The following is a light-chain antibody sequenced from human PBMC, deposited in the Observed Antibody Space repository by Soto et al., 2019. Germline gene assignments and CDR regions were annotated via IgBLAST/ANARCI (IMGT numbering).Light chain of an antibody. V-gene: IGLV1-51*01. CDR3: GTWDSSLIVVV. CDR2: DNN. CDR1: SSNIGNNY. J-gene: IGLJ3*02. Sequence: QSVLTQPPSVSAAPGQKVTISCSGSSSNIGNNYVSWYQQLPGAAPKLLIYDNNKRPSGIPDRFSGSKSGTSATLGITGLQTGDEADYYCGTWDSSLIVVVFGGGTNLTVL.